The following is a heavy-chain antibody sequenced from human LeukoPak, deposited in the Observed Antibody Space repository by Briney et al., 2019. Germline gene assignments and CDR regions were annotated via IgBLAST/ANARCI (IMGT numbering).Heavy chain of an antibody. CDR2: INPNSGGT. CDR1: GYTFTGYY. Sequence: GASVKVSCKASGYTFTGYYMNWVRQAPGQGVEWMGWINPNSGGTNYAQKFQGRVNMTRDTSISTAYMELSRLRSDDTAVYYCARGIRGYSYVDYWGQGTLVTVSS. V-gene: IGHV1-2*02. CDR3: ARGIRGYSYVDY. J-gene: IGHJ4*02. D-gene: IGHD5-18*01.